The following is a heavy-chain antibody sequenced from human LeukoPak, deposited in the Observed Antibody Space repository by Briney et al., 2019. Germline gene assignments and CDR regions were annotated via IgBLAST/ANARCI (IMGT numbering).Heavy chain of an antibody. CDR3: AKVVHYYDSSGYSDY. D-gene: IGHD3-22*01. Sequence: GGPLRLSCAASGFTFSSYAMSWVRQAPGKGLEWVSAISGSGGSTYYADSAKGWFTISRDNSKNTLYLQMNSLRAEDTAVYYCAKVVHYYDSSGYSDYWGQGTLVTVSS. V-gene: IGHV3-23*01. CDR1: GFTFSSYA. J-gene: IGHJ4*02. CDR2: ISGSGGST.